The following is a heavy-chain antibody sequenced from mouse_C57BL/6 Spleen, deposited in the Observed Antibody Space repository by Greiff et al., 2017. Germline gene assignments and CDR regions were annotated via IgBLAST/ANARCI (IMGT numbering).Heavy chain of an antibody. D-gene: IGHD1-1*01. CDR3: ARTGTVVHYYAMDY. Sequence: QVHVKQSGPGLVQPSQSLSITCTVSGFSLTSYGVHWVRQSPGKGLEWLGVIWSGGSTDYNAAFISRLSISKDNSKSQVFFKMNSLQADDTAIYYCARTGTVVHYYAMDYWGQGTSVTVSS. J-gene: IGHJ4*01. CDR1: GFSLTSYG. V-gene: IGHV2-2*01. CDR2: IWSGGST.